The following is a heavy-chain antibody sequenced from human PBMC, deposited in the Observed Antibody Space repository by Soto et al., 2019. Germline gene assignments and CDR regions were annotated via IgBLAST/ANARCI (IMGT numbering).Heavy chain of an antibody. Sequence: SETLSLTCAVYGGSFSGYYWSWIRQPPGKGLEWIGEINHSGSTNYNPSLKSRVTISVDTSKNQFSLKLSSVTAADTAVYYCARGRVRRAAAGTYYYGMDVWGQGTTVTVSS. J-gene: IGHJ6*02. V-gene: IGHV4-34*01. CDR2: INHSGST. CDR3: ARGRVRRAAAGTYYYGMDV. D-gene: IGHD6-13*01. CDR1: GGSFSGYY.